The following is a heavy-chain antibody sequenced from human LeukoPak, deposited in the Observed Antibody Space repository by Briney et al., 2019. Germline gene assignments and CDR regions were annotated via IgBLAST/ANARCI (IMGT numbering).Heavy chain of an antibody. CDR2: IGRGGTNT. J-gene: IGHJ5*02. CDR3: AKCTYVDNHFYP. V-gene: IGHV3-23*01. D-gene: IGHD1-14*01. Sequence: PGGSLRLSCAASGFTFSSYAMTWVRQAPGKGLEWVSGIGRGGTNTYYPDSVKGRFTISRDNSKNTLYLQMNSLRAEDTALYYCAKCTYVDNHFYPWGQGTLVTVSS. CDR1: GFTFSSYA.